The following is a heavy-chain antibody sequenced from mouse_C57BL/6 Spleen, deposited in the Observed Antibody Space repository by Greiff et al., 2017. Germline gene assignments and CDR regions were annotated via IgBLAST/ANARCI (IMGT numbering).Heavy chain of an antibody. CDR1: GYAFTNYL. D-gene: IGHD2-5*01. J-gene: IGHJ1*03. Sequence: QVQLQQSGAELVRPGTSVKVSCKASGYAFTNYLIEWVKQRPGQGLEWIGVINPGSGGTNYNEKFKGKATLTADKSSSTAYMQLSSLTSEDSAGYFCARYHYSNWYFDVWGTGTTVTVSS. V-gene: IGHV1-54*01. CDR3: ARYHYSNWYFDV. CDR2: INPGSGGT.